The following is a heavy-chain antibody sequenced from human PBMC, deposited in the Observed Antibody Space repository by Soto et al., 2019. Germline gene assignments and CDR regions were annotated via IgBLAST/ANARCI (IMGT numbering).Heavy chain of an antibody. CDR3: ARADSSGWYFLDY. D-gene: IGHD6-19*01. CDR1: GFTFSSYS. V-gene: IGHV3-21*01. Sequence: GGSLRLSCAASGFTFSSYSMNWVRQAPGKGLEWVSSISSSSSYIYYADSVKGRFTISRDNAKNSLYLQMNSLRAEDTAAYYCARADSSGWYFLDYWGQGTLVTVSS. J-gene: IGHJ4*02. CDR2: ISSSSSYI.